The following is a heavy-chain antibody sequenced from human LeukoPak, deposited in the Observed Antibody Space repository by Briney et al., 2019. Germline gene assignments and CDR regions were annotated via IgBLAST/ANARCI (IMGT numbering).Heavy chain of an antibody. CDR1: GFTVSNNY. CDR2: IYSGGST. J-gene: IGHJ6*02. V-gene: IGHV3-53*01. Sequence: GGSLRLSCAASGFTVSNNYMNWVRQAPGKGLEWVSVIYSGGSTYYADSVKGRFTISRDNSKNTLYLQMNSLRAEDTAVYYCARDRTSGLGYYGMDVWGQGTTVTVSS. D-gene: IGHD3-16*01. CDR3: ARDRTSGLGYYGMDV.